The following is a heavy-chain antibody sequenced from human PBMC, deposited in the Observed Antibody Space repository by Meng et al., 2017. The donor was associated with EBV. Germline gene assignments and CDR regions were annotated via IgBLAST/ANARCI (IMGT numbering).Heavy chain of an antibody. J-gene: IGHJ4*02. CDR1: GGPFRYYA. D-gene: IGHD3-10*01. V-gene: IGHV1-69*01. CDR2: FLPRLGAP. Sequence: QFVQSAAEVKKPGSSVKVSCKTSGGPFRYYAISWVRQAPGQGLEWLGGFLPRLGAPNYAQKFHGRVKITADESTSTHYMDLSSLRSEDTAIYYCASESGRGYTPDYWGQGTLVTVSS. CDR3: ASESGRGYTPDY.